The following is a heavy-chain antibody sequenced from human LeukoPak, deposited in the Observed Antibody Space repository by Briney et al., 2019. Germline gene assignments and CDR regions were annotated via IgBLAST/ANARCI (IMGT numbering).Heavy chain of an antibody. CDR1: GFTFSSYS. D-gene: IGHD3-16*01. J-gene: IGHJ4*02. CDR3: ARALVGFGGVLDY. V-gene: IGHV3-21*01. CDR2: ISSSSSYI. Sequence: GGSLRLSCAASGFTFSSYSMNWVRQAPGKGLEWVSSISSSSSYIYYADSVKGRFTISRDNAKNSLYLQMNSLRAEDTAVYYCARALVGFGGVLDYWGQGTLVTVSS.